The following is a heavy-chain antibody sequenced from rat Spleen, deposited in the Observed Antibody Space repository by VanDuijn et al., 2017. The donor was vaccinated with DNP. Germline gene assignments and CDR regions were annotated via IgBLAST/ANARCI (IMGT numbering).Heavy chain of an antibody. D-gene: IGHD1-11*01. CDR3: ARLGWHGWFAY. CDR1: GFNFNDYW. Sequence: EVKLVESGGGLVQPGRSLKLSCAPSGFNFNDYWMGWVRQAPGKGLEWIGEINKDSITINYSPSLKDKFTISRDNAQNTLYLQMSKLGSEDTAIYYCARLGWHGWFAYWGQGTLVTVSS. CDR2: INKDSITI. J-gene: IGHJ3*01. V-gene: IGHV4-2*01.